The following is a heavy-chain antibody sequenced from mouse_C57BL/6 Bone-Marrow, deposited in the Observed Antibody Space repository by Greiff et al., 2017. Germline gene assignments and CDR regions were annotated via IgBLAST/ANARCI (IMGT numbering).Heavy chain of an antibody. CDR1: GYTFTSYG. Sequence: VQLQQSGAELARPGASVKLSCKASGYTFTSYGISWVKQRTGQGLEWIGEIYPRSGNTYYNEKFKGKATLTADKSSSTAYMELRSLTSEDSAVYFCARNYYGYDWYAMDYWGQGTSVTVSS. V-gene: IGHV1-81*01. CDR3: ARNYYGYDWYAMDY. CDR2: IYPRSGNT. D-gene: IGHD2-2*01. J-gene: IGHJ4*01.